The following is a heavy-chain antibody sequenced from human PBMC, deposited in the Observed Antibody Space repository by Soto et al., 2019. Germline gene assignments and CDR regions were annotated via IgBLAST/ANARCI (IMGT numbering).Heavy chain of an antibody. CDR1: GGLFSSYA. CDR3: ARGGSGYVRFNEF. J-gene: IGHJ4*02. D-gene: IGHD3-10*02. CDR2: IIPVFDTV. Sequence: QEQLVQSGAEVKKSGSSVKVSCKDTGGLFSSYAVSWVRQAPGQGLEWMGGIIPVFDTVYYAQKFQGRVTITADESTNTAYMELSSLSSEDTAMYYCARGGSGYVRFNEFWGQGTLVTVSS. V-gene: IGHV1-69*01.